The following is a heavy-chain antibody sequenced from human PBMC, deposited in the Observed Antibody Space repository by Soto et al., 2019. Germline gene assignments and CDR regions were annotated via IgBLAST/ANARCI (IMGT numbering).Heavy chain of an antibody. D-gene: IGHD3-22*01. CDR3: AKDIGSYDSSGSIRGLFDY. V-gene: IGHV3-9*01. J-gene: IGHJ4*02. Sequence: GGSLRLSCAASGFTFDDYAMHWVRQAPGKGLEWVSGISWNSGSIGYADSVKGRFTISRDNAKNSLYLQMNSLRAEDTALYYCAKDIGSYDSSGSIRGLFDYWDQGPLVTVYS. CDR2: ISWNSGSI. CDR1: GFTFDDYA.